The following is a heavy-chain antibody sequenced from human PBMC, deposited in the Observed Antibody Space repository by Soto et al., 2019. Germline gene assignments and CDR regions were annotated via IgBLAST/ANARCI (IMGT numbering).Heavy chain of an antibody. Sequence: QVQLVESGGGLVKPGGSLRLSCAASGFRFSDYYMTWIRQAPGKGLEWVSKISGSGATIYYADSVKGRFTVSRDNAKNSLHLQMDSLRAEDTAVYYCASDPYYYASAYWGQKTLLTVSS. V-gene: IGHV3-11*01. CDR2: ISGSGATI. CDR1: GFRFSDYY. J-gene: IGHJ4*02. CDR3: ASDPYYYASAY. D-gene: IGHD3-10*01.